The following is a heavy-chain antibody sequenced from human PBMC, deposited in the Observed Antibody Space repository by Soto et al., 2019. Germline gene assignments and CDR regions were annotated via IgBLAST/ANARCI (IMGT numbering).Heavy chain of an antibody. CDR3: ARHGGPSRTGTGFGY. V-gene: IGHV4-39*01. J-gene: IGHJ4*02. CDR2: IYYSGST. Sequence: SETLSLTCTGSCASISSSSYLWGWIRQPPGKGLEWIGSIYYSGSTYYNPSLNSRATISLDTSKNQFSLKLSSVTAADTAVYYCARHGGPSRTGTGFGYWGQGTQVTVSS. CDR1: CASISSSSYL. D-gene: IGHD1-1*01.